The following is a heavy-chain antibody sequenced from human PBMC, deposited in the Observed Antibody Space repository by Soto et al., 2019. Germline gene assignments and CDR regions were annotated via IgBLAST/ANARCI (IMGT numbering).Heavy chain of an antibody. V-gene: IGHV4-4*02. J-gene: IGHJ6*02. Sequence: QVQLQESGPGLVKPSGTLSLTCAVSGGSISSSNWWSWVRQPPGKGLEWIGEIYHSGSTNYNPSLKGRVTISVDKSKNQFSLKLSSVTAADTAVYYCARDWNYAYYYYYGMDVWGQGTTVTVSS. CDR3: ARDWNYAYYYYYGMDV. CDR1: GGSISSSNW. D-gene: IGHD1-7*01. CDR2: IYHSGST.